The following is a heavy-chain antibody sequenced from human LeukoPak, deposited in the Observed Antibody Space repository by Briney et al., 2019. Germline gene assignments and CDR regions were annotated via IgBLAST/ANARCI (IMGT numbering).Heavy chain of an antibody. CDR3: ARDKQFLVETATEFAHNWFDP. CDR1: GGSISSRSYY. J-gene: IGHJ5*02. Sequence: SETLSLTCTVSGGSISSRSYYWAWIRQPPGKGLEWIGSIYYRGSTYYNPSLKSRVTMSVDTSKNHFSLKLNSVTAADTAVYYCARDKQFLVETATEFAHNWFDPWGQGILVIVSS. V-gene: IGHV4-39*07. D-gene: IGHD2-15*01. CDR2: IYYRGST.